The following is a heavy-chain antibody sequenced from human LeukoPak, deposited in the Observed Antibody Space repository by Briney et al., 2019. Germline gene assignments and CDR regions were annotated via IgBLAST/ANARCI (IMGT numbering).Heavy chain of an antibody. D-gene: IGHD6-19*01. J-gene: IGHJ4*02. Sequence: GESLKISCKVSGYSFTAYWIGWGRQTPGMGLEWVAITYPGDSNTVYSPSFQGRVTISADTSISTAYLQWNSLRASDTAMYFCVRHPQRSGWSHFDYWGQGTLVTVSP. V-gene: IGHV5-51*01. CDR1: GYSFTAYW. CDR3: VRHPQRSGWSHFDY. CDR2: TYPGDSNT.